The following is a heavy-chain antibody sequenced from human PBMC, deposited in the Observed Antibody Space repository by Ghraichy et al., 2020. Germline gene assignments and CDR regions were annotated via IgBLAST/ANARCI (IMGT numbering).Heavy chain of an antibody. CDR1: GFTFSNAW. CDR3: APFCAYTGCSLAGI. D-gene: IGHD3-16*01. CDR2: IKTKAEGERI. Sequence: GESLNISCVASGFTFSNAWMNWVRQTPGKGLEWIGRIKTKAEGERIDFAASLKGRFTISRDDSKNTLYLQMDSLKTEDTGFYYCAPFCAYTGCSLAGIWGQGTRVTISS. J-gene: IGHJ3*02. V-gene: IGHV3-15*05.